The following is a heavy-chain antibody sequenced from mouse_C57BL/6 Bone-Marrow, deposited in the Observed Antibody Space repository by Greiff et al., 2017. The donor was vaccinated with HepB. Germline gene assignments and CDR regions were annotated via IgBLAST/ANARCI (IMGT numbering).Heavy chain of an antibody. CDR3: AFFITTVVEDYYAMDY. D-gene: IGHD1-1*01. CDR1: GYTFTSYW. J-gene: IGHJ4*01. V-gene: IGHV1-72*01. Sequence: QVQLQQPGAELVKPGASVKLSCKASGYTFTSYWMHWVKQRPGRGLEWIGRIDPNSGGTKYNEKFKSKATLTVDKPSSTAYMQLSSLTSEDSAVYYCAFFITTVVEDYYAMDYWGQGTSVTVSS. CDR2: IDPNSGGT.